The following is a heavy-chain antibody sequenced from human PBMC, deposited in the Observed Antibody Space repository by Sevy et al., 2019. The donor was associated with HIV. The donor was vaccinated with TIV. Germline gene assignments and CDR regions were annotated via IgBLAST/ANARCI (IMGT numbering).Heavy chain of an antibody. Sequence: GGSLRLSCVASGFIFNSYAMSWVRQAPGKGLEWVSSISGSGGSTYYADAMKGRFTISRDNFKSTLYLQVNSLRAEDTAEYYCAKGYGSGSPPDYWGQGTLVTVSS. CDR1: GFIFNSYA. CDR2: ISGSGGST. V-gene: IGHV3-23*01. J-gene: IGHJ4*02. D-gene: IGHD3-10*01. CDR3: AKGYGSGSPPDY.